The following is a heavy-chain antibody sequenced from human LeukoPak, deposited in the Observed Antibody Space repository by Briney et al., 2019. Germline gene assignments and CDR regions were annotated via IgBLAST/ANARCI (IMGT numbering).Heavy chain of an antibody. CDR3: ASGSHPIFDY. CDR2: IYSGGST. CDR1: GFTVSSNF. D-gene: IGHD1-26*01. J-gene: IGHJ4*02. V-gene: IGHV3-66*01. Sequence: TGGSLRLSCAASGFTVSSNFMSWVRQAPGKGLEWVSVIYSGGSTYYADSVKGRFTISRDNSKNTLYLQMNSLRAEDTAVYYCASGSHPIFDYWGQGTLVTVSS.